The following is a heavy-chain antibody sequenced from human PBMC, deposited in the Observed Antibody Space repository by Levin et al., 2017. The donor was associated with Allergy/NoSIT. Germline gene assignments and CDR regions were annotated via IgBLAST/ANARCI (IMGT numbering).Heavy chain of an antibody. Sequence: GESLKISCAASGFTFDDYGMSWVRQAPGKGLEWVSGINWNGGSTGYADSVKGRFTISRDNAKNSLYLQMNSLRAEDTALYYCARGYSSSWTYGLVDYWGQGTLVTVSS. CDR2: INWNGGST. J-gene: IGHJ4*02. CDR1: GFTFDDYG. V-gene: IGHV3-20*04. CDR3: ARGYSSSWTYGLVDY. D-gene: IGHD6-13*01.